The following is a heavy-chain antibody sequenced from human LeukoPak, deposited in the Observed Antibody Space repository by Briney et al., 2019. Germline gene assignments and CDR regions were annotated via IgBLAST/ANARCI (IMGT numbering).Heavy chain of an antibody. CDR3: ARDERLLSFLK. Sequence: GGSLRLSCAASGFTFDDYGMSWVRQAPGKGLEWVSAVSNRGGSTYYADSVKGRFTISRDNSKNTLYLQMNSLRAEDTAIYYCARDERLLSFLKWGQGTLVTVSS. V-gene: IGHV3-23*01. CDR1: GFTFDDYG. J-gene: IGHJ4*02. D-gene: IGHD3-3*01. CDR2: VSNRGGST.